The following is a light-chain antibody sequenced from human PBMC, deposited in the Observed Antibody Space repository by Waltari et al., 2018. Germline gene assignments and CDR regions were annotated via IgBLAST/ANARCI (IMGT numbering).Light chain of an antibody. CDR2: DAS. Sequence: IQMTQSPSSLSASVGDRITITCQASQNITKYLNWYQQKPGKAPNLLIYDASNLEGGVPSRFSGRGSGTDFTFTISSLQAEDFATYYCQQYAHLPLTIGGGAKVEIK. V-gene: IGKV1-33*01. J-gene: IGKJ4*01. CDR1: QNITKY. CDR3: QQYAHLPLT.